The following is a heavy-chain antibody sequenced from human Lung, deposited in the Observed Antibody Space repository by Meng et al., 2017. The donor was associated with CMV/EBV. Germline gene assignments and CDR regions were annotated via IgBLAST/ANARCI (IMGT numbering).Heavy chain of an antibody. CDR2: IYSGGTT. CDR1: DFTVSSNY. D-gene: IGHD3-10*01. CDR3: TRVFGSGSQRYGGYYGMDV. V-gene: IGHV3-53*01. J-gene: IGHJ6*02. Sequence: GSXRLSCAASDFTVSSNYMSWVRQAPGKGLEWVSLIYSGGTTYYADSVKGRFTISRDNSKNALYLQMNSLRAEDTAVYYCTRVFGSGSQRYGGYYGMDVWXQGTXVTVSS.